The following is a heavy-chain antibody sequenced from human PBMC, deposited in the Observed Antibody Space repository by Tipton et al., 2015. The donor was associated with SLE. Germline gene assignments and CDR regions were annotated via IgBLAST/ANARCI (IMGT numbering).Heavy chain of an antibody. J-gene: IGHJ6*02. Sequence: SLRLSCVASGFTFSSYAMSWVRQAPGKGLEWVSVIYSGGNTYYADSVKGRFTISRDNSKNTLYLQMNSLRAEDTAVYYCAKDIVATTPIYGMDVWGQGTTVTVSS. CDR2: IYSGGNT. V-gene: IGHV3-23*03. CDR1: GFTFSSYA. D-gene: IGHD5-12*01. CDR3: AKDIVATTPIYGMDV.